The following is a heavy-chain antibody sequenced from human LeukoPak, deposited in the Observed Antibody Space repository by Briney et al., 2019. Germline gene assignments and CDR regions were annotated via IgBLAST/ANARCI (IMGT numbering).Heavy chain of an antibody. CDR2: IKQDASEI. CDR1: GFTFSSFW. Sequence: PGGSLRLSCVVSGFTFSSFWMHWVRQAPGKGLEWVANIKQDASEIHYLDSVKGRFTISRDNAKDSLYLQMNSLRVEDTAVYYCAGGSGFFFNNWGQGTLVAVSS. J-gene: IGHJ4*02. CDR3: AGGSGFFFNN. D-gene: IGHD5-12*01. V-gene: IGHV3-7*05.